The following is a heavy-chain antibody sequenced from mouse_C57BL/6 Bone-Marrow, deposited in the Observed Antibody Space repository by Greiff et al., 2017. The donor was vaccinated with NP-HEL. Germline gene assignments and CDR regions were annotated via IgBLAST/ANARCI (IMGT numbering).Heavy chain of an antibody. V-gene: IGHV14-4*01. J-gene: IGHJ3*01. D-gene: IGHD1-1*01. CDR2: IDPENGDT. Sequence: VQLQQSGAELVRPGASVKLSCTASGFNIKDDYMHWVKQRPEQGLEWIGWIDPENGDTEYASKFQGKATITADTSSNTAYLQLSSLTSEDTAVYCCTTERIYYYGSSVFGGQGTLVTVSA. CDR1: GFNIKDDY. CDR3: TTERIYYYGSSVF.